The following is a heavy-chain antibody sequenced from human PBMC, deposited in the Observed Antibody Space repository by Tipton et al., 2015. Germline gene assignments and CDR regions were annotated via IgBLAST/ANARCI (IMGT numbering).Heavy chain of an antibody. J-gene: IGHJ4*02. D-gene: IGHD3-9*01. Sequence: WVRQAPGKGLEWIGSISHSGNTYYNPSLKSRVTMSRDTSKNQFSLKLTSVTAADTAVYYCACQDYDSLTRDYQTVDYWGQGTLATVSS. CDR2: ISHSGNT. CDR3: ACQDYDSLTRDYQTVDY. V-gene: IGHV4-38-2*01.